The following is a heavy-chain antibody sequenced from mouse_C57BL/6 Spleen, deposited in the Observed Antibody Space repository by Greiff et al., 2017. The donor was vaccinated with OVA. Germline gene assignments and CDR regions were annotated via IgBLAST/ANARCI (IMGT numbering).Heavy chain of an antibody. CDR2: ISSGSSTI. V-gene: IGHV5-17*01. D-gene: IGHD2-10*01. Sequence: EVKVVESGGGLVKPGGSLKLSCAASGFTFSDYGMHWVRQAPEKGLEWVAYISSGSSTIYYADTVKGRFTISRDNAKNTLFLQMTSLRSEDTAMYYCARRQPYYLYFDYWGQGTTLTVSS. CDR3: ARRQPYYLYFDY. J-gene: IGHJ2*01. CDR1: GFTFSDYG.